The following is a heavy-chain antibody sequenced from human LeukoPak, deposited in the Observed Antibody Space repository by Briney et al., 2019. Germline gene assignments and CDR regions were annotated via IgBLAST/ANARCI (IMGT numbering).Heavy chain of an antibody. Sequence: GGTLRLSCSASGFTFSSYAMHWVRQAPGTGLEYVSAISSNGGSTYYADSVKCRFTISRDNSKNTLYLQMSSLRAEDTAVYYCATYYYGSGSSDYWGQGTLVTVSS. CDR1: GFTFSSYA. J-gene: IGHJ4*02. CDR3: ATYYYGSGSSDY. CDR2: ISSNGGST. V-gene: IGHV3-64D*06. D-gene: IGHD3-10*01.